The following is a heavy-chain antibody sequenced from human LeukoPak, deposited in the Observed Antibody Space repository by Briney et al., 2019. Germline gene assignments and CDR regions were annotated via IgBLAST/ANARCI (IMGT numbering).Heavy chain of an antibody. Sequence: TSVKVSCKASGFTFTSSAVQWVRQARGQRLEWIGWIVVGSGNTNYAQKFQERVTITRDMSTSTAYMELSSLRSEDTAVYYCAAVPPYSGSHYPPSDYWGQGTLVTVSS. CDR3: AAVPPYSGSHYPPSDY. CDR1: GFTFTSSA. CDR2: IVVGSGNT. V-gene: IGHV1-58*01. J-gene: IGHJ4*02. D-gene: IGHD1-26*01.